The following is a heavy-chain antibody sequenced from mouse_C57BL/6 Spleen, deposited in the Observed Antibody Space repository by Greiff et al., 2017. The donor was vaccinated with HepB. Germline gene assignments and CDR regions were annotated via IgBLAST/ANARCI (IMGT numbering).Heavy chain of an antibody. CDR2: INPNNGGT. CDR1: GYTFTDYY. Sequence: EVQLQQSGPELVKPGASVKISCKASGYTFTDYYMNWVKQSHGKSLEWIGDINPNNGGTSYNQKFKGKATLTVDTSSSPDYMELRSLTAEDSAVYYCARFGHFDYWGQGTTLTVSS. V-gene: IGHV1-26*01. CDR3: ARFGHFDY. J-gene: IGHJ2*01.